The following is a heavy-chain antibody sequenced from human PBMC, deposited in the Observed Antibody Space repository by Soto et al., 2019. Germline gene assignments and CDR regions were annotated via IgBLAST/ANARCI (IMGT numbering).Heavy chain of an antibody. CDR2: MFYSGTT. CDR3: ARVRVVSTIDYYYGMDV. Sequence: PSETLSLTCTVSGGSISSGGSYWSWIRQPPGKGLEWIGYMFYSGTTSYNPSLKSRVTISMDTSKNQFSLKVTSVTAADTAVYYCARVRVVSTIDYYYGMDVWGQGTTVTVSS. V-gene: IGHV4-31*03. D-gene: IGHD5-12*01. CDR1: GGSISSGGSY. J-gene: IGHJ6*02.